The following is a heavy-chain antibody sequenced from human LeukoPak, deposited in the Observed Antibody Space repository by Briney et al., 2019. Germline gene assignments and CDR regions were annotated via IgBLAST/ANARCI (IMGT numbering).Heavy chain of an antibody. CDR3: ARMTPMAIAFNFDY. Sequence: SETLSLTCTVSGGSISSYYWSWIRQPPGKGLEWIGYIYYSGSTNYNPSLKSRVTISVDTSKNQFSLKLSSVTAADTAVYYCARMTPMAIAFNFDYWGQGTLVTVSS. J-gene: IGHJ4*02. CDR2: IYYSGST. V-gene: IGHV4-59*01. CDR1: GGSISSYY. D-gene: IGHD5-18*01.